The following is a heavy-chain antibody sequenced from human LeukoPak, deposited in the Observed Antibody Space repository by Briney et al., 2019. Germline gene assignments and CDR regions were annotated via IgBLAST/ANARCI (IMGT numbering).Heavy chain of an antibody. CDR3: ASFGSYYWAAGPSYFDY. Sequence: PGGSLRLSCAASGFTFSSYWMSWVRQAPGKGLEWVSAISGSGGSTYYADSVKGRFTISRDNSKNTLYLQMNSLRAEDTAVYYCASFGSYYWAAGPSYFDYWGQGTLVTVSS. J-gene: IGHJ4*02. CDR1: GFTFSSYW. V-gene: IGHV3-23*01. D-gene: IGHD1-26*01. CDR2: ISGSGGST.